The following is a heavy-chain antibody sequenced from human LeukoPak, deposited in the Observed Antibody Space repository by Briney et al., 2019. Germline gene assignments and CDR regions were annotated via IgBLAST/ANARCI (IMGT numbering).Heavy chain of an antibody. J-gene: IGHJ3*02. D-gene: IGHD2-2*01. CDR1: GGSISSGSYY. CDR2: IYTSGST. CDR3: ARGAHGYCSSTSCYGGAFDI. Sequence: SETLSLTCTVSGGSISSGSYYWSWIRQPAGKGLEWIGRIYTSGSTNYNPSLKSRVTISVDTSKNQFSLKLSSVTAADTAVYYCARGAHGYCSSTSCYGGAFDIWGRGTMVTVSS. V-gene: IGHV4-61*02.